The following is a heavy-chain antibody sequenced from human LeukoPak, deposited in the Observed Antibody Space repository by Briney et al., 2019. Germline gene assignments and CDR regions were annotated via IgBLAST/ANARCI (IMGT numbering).Heavy chain of an antibody. Sequence: GGSLRLSCAASGFTFSSYAMSWVRQAPGKGLEWVSAISGSGGSTYYADSVKGRFTISRDNSKNTLYLQMNSLRVEDTAVYYCAKVITLQMGGSYLGPFDYWGQGTLVTVSS. CDR2: ISGSGGST. J-gene: IGHJ4*02. CDR3: AKVITLQMGGSYLGPFDY. V-gene: IGHV3-23*01. D-gene: IGHD1-26*01. CDR1: GFTFSSYA.